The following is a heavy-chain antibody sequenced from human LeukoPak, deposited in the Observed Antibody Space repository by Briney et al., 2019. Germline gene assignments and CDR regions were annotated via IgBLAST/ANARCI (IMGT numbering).Heavy chain of an antibody. J-gene: IGHJ4*02. Sequence: GGSLRLSCAASGFTFSSYAMHWVRQAPGKGLEWVAVISYDGSNKYYADSVKGRFTISRDNSKNTLYLQMNSLRAEDTAVYYCARDPTLDIYCSSTSCFLDYWGQGTLVTVSS. CDR3: ARDPTLDIYCSSTSCFLDY. D-gene: IGHD2-2*01. CDR2: ISYDGSNK. CDR1: GFTFSSYA. V-gene: IGHV3-30-3*01.